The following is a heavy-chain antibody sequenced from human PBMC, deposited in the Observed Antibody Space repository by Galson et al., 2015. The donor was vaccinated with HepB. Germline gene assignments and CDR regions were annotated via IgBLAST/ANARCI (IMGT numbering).Heavy chain of an antibody. D-gene: IGHD1-26*01. CDR2: TYYRSRWFN. Sequence: CAIYGDSVSSRSAAWSWLRQSPSRGLEWLGRTYYRSRWFNDYAVSVKSRITINPDTSKNQFSLQLNSVTPEDTAVYYCARDPLGREDAFDVWGQGTTVIVSS. CDR1: GDSVSSRSAA. V-gene: IGHV6-1*01. J-gene: IGHJ3*01. CDR3: ARDPLGREDAFDV.